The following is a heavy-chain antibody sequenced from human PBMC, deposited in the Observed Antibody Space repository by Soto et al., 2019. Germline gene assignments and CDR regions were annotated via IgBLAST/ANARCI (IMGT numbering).Heavy chain of an antibody. CDR1: VLSVSNNY. D-gene: IGHD6-6*01. Sequence: EVQLVESGGGLIQPGGSLRLSCVASVLSVSNNYMSWVRQAPGKGLEWVSVIYSDGSTYYADSVKGRFTISRDNSRNKVYLQTNSLRAEDTAVYYCARGGGVAVRPHYYYYGMDVWGQGTTVTVSS. J-gene: IGHJ6*02. CDR2: IYSDGST. V-gene: IGHV3-53*01. CDR3: ARGGGVAVRPHYYYYGMDV.